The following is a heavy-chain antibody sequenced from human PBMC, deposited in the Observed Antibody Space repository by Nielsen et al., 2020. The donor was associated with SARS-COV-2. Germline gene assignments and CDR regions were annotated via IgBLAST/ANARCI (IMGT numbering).Heavy chain of an antibody. D-gene: IGHD3-22*01. CDR2: IYYSGST. V-gene: IGHV4-39*01. CDR3: ARQGYYDSSGPGDDAFDI. CDR1: GGSISSSSYY. J-gene: IGHJ3*02. Sequence: SETLSLTCTVSGGSISSSSYYWGWIRQPPGKGLEWIGSIYYSGSTYYNPSLKSRVTISVDTSKNQFSLKLSSVTAADTAVYYCARQGYYDSSGPGDDAFDIWGQGTMVTVSS.